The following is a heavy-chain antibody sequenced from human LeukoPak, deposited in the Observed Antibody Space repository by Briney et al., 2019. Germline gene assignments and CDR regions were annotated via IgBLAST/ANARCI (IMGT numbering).Heavy chain of an antibody. CDR3: VRDISGTGVY. CDR2: INGDGSST. J-gene: IGHJ1*01. V-gene: IGHV3-74*01. Sequence: PGGSLRLSCAASGFTFSNYWMHWVRQAPGQGLVWVSRINGDGSSTNYADSVKGRCTISRDNAKNTLYLQMNSLIAEDTAVYYCVRDISGTGVYWGQGTLVSVSS. CDR1: GFTFSNYW. D-gene: IGHD6-13*01.